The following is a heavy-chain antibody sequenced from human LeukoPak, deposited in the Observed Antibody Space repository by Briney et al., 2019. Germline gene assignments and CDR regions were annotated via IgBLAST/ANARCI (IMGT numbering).Heavy chain of an antibody. V-gene: IGHV4-38-2*02. CDR1: DYSISSGYY. D-gene: IGHD3-9*01. Sequence: SETLSLTCTVSDYSISSGYYWGWIRQPPGKGLEWIGNILHSGSTYYNPSLKSRVTISVDTSKNQFSLKLNSVTAADTAVYYCARARAYYDILTGYYSRPGFDYWGQGTLVTVSS. CDR3: ARARAYYDILTGYYSRPGFDY. J-gene: IGHJ4*02. CDR2: ILHSGST.